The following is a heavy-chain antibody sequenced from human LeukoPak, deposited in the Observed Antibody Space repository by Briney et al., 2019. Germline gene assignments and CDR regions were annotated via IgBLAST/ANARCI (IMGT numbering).Heavy chain of an antibody. CDR2: ISSSSGYI. V-gene: IGHV3-21*01. CDR3: ARDPYCGGDCYPDAFDF. CDR1: GFTFSSYS. J-gene: IGHJ3*01. D-gene: IGHD2-21*02. Sequence: GGSLRLSCAASGFTFSSYSMNWVRQAPGKGLEWVSSISSSSGYIYYADSVKGRFTISRDNAKNSLYPQMNSLRAEDTAVYYCARDPYCGGDCYPDAFDFWGQGTMVTVSS.